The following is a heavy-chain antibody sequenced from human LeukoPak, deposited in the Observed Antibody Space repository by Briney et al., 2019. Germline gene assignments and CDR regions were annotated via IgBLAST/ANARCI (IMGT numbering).Heavy chain of an antibody. J-gene: IGHJ4*02. Sequence: GGSLRLSCAASGFTFSSYSMNWVRQAPGKGLEWVSSISSSSSYIYYADSVKGRFTISRDNAKNSLYPQMNSLRAEDTAVYYCANNYYDSSGYYPFDYWGQGTLVTVAS. CDR3: ANNYYDSSGYYPFDY. CDR2: ISSSSSYI. CDR1: GFTFSSYS. D-gene: IGHD3-22*01. V-gene: IGHV3-21*01.